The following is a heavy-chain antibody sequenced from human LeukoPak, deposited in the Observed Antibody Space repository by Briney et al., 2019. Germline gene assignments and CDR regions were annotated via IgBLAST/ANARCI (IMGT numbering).Heavy chain of an antibody. CDR1: GGSISSGSYS. D-gene: IGHD3-22*01. J-gene: IGHJ4*02. CDR3: ASATFSYYYDSSGYYELDY. V-gene: IGHV4-30-2*02. CDR2: IYHSGST. Sequence: SETLSLTCAVSGGSISSGSYSWTWIRQPPGKGLEWIGYIYHSGSTNYNPSLKSRVTISVDRSKNQFSLKLSSVTAADTAVYYCASATFSYYYDSSGYYELDYWGQGTLVTVSS.